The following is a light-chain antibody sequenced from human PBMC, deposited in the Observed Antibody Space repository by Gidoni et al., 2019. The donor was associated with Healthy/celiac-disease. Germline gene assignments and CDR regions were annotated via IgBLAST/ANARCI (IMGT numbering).Light chain of an antibody. J-gene: IGKJ4*01. CDR1: KSGSSSY. CDR2: GAS. Sequence: VLTQSPGTLSLSPGKRATLSCRASKSGSSSYLAWYQQKPGQAPRLLIYGASSRATGIPDRVSGSGSGTDFTLTSSRLEPEDFAVYYCQQYGSSPLTFGGGTKVEIK. V-gene: IGKV3-20*01. CDR3: QQYGSSPLT.